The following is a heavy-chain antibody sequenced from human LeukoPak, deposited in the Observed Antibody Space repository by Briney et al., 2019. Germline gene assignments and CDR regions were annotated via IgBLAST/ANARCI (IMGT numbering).Heavy chain of an antibody. V-gene: IGHV3-23*01. CDR1: GFTFSSYA. CDR2: ISGSGGST. J-gene: IGHJ4*02. D-gene: IGHD3-16*02. CDR3: ARATFGGVIVRAEFDY. Sequence: GGSLRLSCAASGFTFSSYAMSWVRQAPGKGLEWVSAISGSGGSTYYADSVKGRFTISRDNAKNSLYLQMNSLRAEDTAVYYCARATFGGVIVRAEFDYWGQGTLVTVSS.